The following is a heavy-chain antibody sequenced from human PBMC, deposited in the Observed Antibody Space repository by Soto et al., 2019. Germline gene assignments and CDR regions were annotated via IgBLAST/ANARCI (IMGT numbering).Heavy chain of an antibody. CDR2: INPSGGST. D-gene: IGHD3-10*02. J-gene: IGHJ4*02. CDR1: GYTFTIYY. Sequence: ASVKVSCKASGYTFTIYYMHCVLQSPGQGLEWMGIINPSGGSTSYAQKFQGRVTMTRDTSTSTVYMELSSLRSEDTAVYYCARETQLLCVGYWGQGTLVTVSS. CDR3: ARETQLLCVGY. V-gene: IGHV1-46*01.